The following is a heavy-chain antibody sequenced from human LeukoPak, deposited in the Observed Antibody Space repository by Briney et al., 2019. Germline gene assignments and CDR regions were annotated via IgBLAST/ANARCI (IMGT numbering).Heavy chain of an antibody. V-gene: IGHV4-30-4*08. J-gene: IGHJ4*02. CDR1: GGSISSGDYY. Sequence: SETLSLTCTVSGGSISSGDYYWSWIRQPPGKGLEWIGYIYYSGSTYYNPSLKSRVTISVDTSKNQFSLKLSSVTAADTAVYYCARDPGRYCSGGSCPVYFDYWGQGTLVTVSS. CDR2: IYYSGST. CDR3: ARDPGRYCSGGSCPVYFDY. D-gene: IGHD2-15*01.